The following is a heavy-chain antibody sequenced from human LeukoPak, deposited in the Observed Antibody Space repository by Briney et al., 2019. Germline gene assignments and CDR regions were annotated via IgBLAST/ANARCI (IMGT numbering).Heavy chain of an antibody. J-gene: IGHJ4*02. D-gene: IGHD6-13*01. CDR2: ISSSGSTI. Sequence: GGSLRLSCAASGFTFSSYVMNWVRQAPGKGLEWVSYISSSGSTIYYADSVKGRFTISRDNAKNSLYLQMNSLRAEDTAVYYCARYDIAAAGPYFDYWGQGTLVTVSS. CDR3: ARYDIAAAGPYFDY. V-gene: IGHV3-48*03. CDR1: GFTFSSYV.